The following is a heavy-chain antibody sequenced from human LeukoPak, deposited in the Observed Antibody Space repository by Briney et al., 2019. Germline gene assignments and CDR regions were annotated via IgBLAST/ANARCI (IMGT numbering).Heavy chain of an antibody. CDR2: IYYRGST. CDR3: ARDSSGWYHWFDP. CDR1: GGSISSSSYY. J-gene: IGHJ5*02. Sequence: PSETLSLTCTVSGGSISSSSYYWGWIRQPPGKGLEWIGYIYYRGSTYYNPSLKSRVTISVDTSKNQFSLKLSSVTAADTAVYYCARDSSGWYHWFDPWGQGTLVTVSS. D-gene: IGHD6-19*01. V-gene: IGHV4-39*07.